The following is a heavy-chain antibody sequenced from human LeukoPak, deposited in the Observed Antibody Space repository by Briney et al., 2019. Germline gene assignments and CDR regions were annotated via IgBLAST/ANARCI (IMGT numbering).Heavy chain of an antibody. CDR2: INPNSGGT. D-gene: IGHD6-19*01. V-gene: IGHV1-2*02. CDR1: GYTFTGYY. J-gene: IGHJ4*02. Sequence: ASVKVSCKASGYTFTGYYMHWVRQAPGQGLEWMGWINPNSGGTNYAQKFQGRVTMTRDTSISTAYMELSRLRSDDTAVYYCARAHPRAVALYYFDYWGQGTLVTVSS. CDR3: ARAHPRAVALYYFDY.